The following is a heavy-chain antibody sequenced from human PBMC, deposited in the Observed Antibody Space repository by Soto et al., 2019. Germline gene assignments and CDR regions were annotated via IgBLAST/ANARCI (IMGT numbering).Heavy chain of an antibody. Sequence: SETLSLTCAVYGGSFSGYSWTWIRQPPGTGLEWIGEINHTGSTNYNPSLKSRVTISVDRSKNQFSLKLSSVTAADTAVYYCARSQTTVTSYDYWGQGTLVTVSS. CDR2: INHTGST. V-gene: IGHV4-34*01. CDR3: ARSQTTVTSYDY. CDR1: GGSFSGYS. J-gene: IGHJ4*02. D-gene: IGHD4-17*01.